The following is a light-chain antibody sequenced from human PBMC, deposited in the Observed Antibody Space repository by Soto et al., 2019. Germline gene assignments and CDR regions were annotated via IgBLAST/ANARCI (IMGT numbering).Light chain of an antibody. CDR1: QSITTF. V-gene: IGKV1-39*01. CDR3: QQSSTTPLT. Sequence: DIQMTQSPSSLSASVGDTVTITCRASQSITTFLNWYKHQPGKAPKLLIYRTSTLQPWVPSRFSGSGSGTDFTLTISNLQPEDFATYYCQQSSTTPLTFGGGTKVEIK. CDR2: RTS. J-gene: IGKJ4*01.